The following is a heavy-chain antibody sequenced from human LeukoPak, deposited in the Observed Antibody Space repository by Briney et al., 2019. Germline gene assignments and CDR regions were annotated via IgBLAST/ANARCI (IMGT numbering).Heavy chain of an antibody. J-gene: IGHJ4*02. D-gene: IGHD1-1*01. V-gene: IGHV4-38-2*02. CDR3: AREVQLERLDY. CDR1: GYSISSGYF. Sequence: SETLSLTCTVSGYSISSGYFWAWIRQPPGKGLEWIGSTIYHSGTTYYNPSLKSRVTMSIDTSKNQFSLKLSSVTAADTAVYYCAREVQLERLDYWGQGTLVFVSS. CDR2: TIYHSGTT.